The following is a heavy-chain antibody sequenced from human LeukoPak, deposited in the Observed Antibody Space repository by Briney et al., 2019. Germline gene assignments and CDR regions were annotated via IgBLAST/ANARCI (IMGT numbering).Heavy chain of an antibody. D-gene: IGHD3-22*01. J-gene: IGHJ3*02. CDR3: ARVVYYYDSSGSNAFDI. V-gene: IGHV1-8*01. CDR2: MNPNSGNT. CDR1: GYTFTSYD. Sequence: ASVKVSCKASGYTFTSYDINWVRQATGQGLEWMGWMNPNSGNTGYAQKFQGRVTMTRNTSISTAYMGLSSLRSEDTAVYYCARVVYYYDSSGSNAFDIWGQGTMVTVSS.